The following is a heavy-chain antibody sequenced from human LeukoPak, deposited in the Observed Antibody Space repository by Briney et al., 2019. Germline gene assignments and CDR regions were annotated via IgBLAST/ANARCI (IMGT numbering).Heavy chain of an antibody. Sequence: PGGSLRLSCAASGFTFSSYSMNWVRQAPGKGLEWVSSISSSSYVYYADSVKGRFTTSRDNAKNSLYLQMNSLRAEDTAVYYCARGTGPVDYWGQGTLVTVSS. CDR2: ISSSSYV. J-gene: IGHJ4*02. CDR1: GFTFSSYS. V-gene: IGHV3-21*01. CDR3: ARGTGPVDY. D-gene: IGHD1-1*01.